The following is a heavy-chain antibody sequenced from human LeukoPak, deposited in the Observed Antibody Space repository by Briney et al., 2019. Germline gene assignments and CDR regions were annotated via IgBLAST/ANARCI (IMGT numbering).Heavy chain of an antibody. Sequence: GGSLRLSCAASGFTFSRHWMGWVRQAPGKGPEWVASMKEDGSQYYVDSVKGRFIISRDHAKNPLYLQMNSLRAEDTAVYSCARGPDYGDRLDFFDYWGQGTLVTVSS. CDR1: GFTFSRHW. CDR2: MKEDGSQ. V-gene: IGHV3-7*01. D-gene: IGHD4-17*01. J-gene: IGHJ4*02. CDR3: ARGPDYGDRLDFFDY.